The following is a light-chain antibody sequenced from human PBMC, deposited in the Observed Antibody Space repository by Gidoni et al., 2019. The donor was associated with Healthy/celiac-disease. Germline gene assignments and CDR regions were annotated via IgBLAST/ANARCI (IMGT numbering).Light chain of an antibody. Sequence: SYVLTQPPSVSVAPGQTATITCGGNNIGVKSVHWYQQKPGQAPVMVMDYDRDRPSGIPERFSGSNSGNTATLTISRVDAGDEADFYCQVWDNTNNQGGVFGGGTKLTVL. CDR1: NIGVKS. CDR3: QVWDNTNNQGGV. J-gene: IGLJ2*01. CDR2: YDR. V-gene: IGLV3-21*01.